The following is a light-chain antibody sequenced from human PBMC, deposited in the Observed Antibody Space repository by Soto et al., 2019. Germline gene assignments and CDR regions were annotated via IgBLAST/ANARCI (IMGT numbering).Light chain of an antibody. Sequence: EIAMTQSPATLSVSPGERATLSCRASQSVSSNLAWYQQKPGQGPRLLIYGASTRATGIPARFSGSGSGTEFTLTISSLQSEDFAVYYCQQYNNWPPIAFGQGTKVVIK. J-gene: IGKJ1*01. CDR2: GAS. CDR3: QQYNNWPPIA. CDR1: QSVSSN. V-gene: IGKV3-15*01.